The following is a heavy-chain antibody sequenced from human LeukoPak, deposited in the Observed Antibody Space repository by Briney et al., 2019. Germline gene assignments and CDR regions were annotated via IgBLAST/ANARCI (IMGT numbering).Heavy chain of an antibody. CDR2: MNPNSGNT. Sequence: GASVEVSCKASGYTFTSYDINWVRQATGQGLEWMGWMNPNSGNTGYAQKFQGRVTMTRNTSISTAYMELSSLRSEDTAVYYCARGTYYDILTGYYKEGYYYYGMDVWGQGTTVTVSS. CDR1: GYTFTSYD. D-gene: IGHD3-9*01. CDR3: ARGTYYDILTGYYKEGYYYYGMDV. V-gene: IGHV1-8*01. J-gene: IGHJ6*02.